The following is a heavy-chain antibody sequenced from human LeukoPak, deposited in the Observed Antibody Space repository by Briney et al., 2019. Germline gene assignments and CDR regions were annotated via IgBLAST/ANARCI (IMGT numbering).Heavy chain of an antibody. CDR3: ARFYDYVLGSYRATSYYFDY. Sequence: PGESLQISCQGCRYSFTTYWIGWVRQTPGKGLEWMGIIYPGDSDTRYSPSFQGQVTISADKSISTAYLQWSSLKASDTAMYYCARFYDYVLGSYRATSYYFDYWGQGTLVTVSS. D-gene: IGHD3-16*02. J-gene: IGHJ4*02. V-gene: IGHV5-51*01. CDR1: RYSFTTYW. CDR2: IYPGDSDT.